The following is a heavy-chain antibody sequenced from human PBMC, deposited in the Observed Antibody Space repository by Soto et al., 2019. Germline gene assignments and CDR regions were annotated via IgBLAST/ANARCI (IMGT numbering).Heavy chain of an antibody. Sequence: PGGSLRLSCAASGFTFSSYGMHWVRQAPGKGLEWVAVISYDGSNKYYADSVTGRFTISRDNSKNTLYLQMNSLRAEDTAVYYCAKGHYTSDYYYGMDVWGQGTTAHVSS. CDR1: GFTFSSYG. D-gene: IGHD4-4*01. J-gene: IGHJ6*02. CDR3: AKGHYTSDYYYGMDV. CDR2: ISYDGSNK. V-gene: IGHV3-30*18.